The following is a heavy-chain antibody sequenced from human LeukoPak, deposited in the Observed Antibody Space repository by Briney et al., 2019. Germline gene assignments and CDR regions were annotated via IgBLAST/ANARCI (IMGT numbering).Heavy chain of an antibody. V-gene: IGHV3-7*05. CDR1: EFTFSRYW. D-gene: IGHD3-10*01. CDR3: ARDRGESYFDY. J-gene: IGHJ4*02. Sequence: GGSLRLSCAASEFTFSRYWMNWVRQAPGKGLEWVANIKQDGSEKYYVASVKGRFTISRDNAKNSLYLQMNSLRAEDTAVYYCARDRGESYFDYWGQGTLVTVSS. CDR2: IKQDGSEK.